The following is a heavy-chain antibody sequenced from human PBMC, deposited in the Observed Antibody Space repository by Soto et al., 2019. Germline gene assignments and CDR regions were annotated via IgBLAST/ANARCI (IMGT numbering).Heavy chain of an antibody. Sequence: PSETLSLTCTVSGGSISSYYWSWIRQPPGKGLEWIGYIYYSGSTNYNPSLKSRVTISVDTSKNQFSLKLSSVTAADTAVYYCASHSSGGYDLNYGGEETLITVPS. V-gene: IGHV4-59*08. CDR1: GGSISSYY. J-gene: IGHJ4*02. CDR3: ASHSSGGYDLNY. CDR2: IYYSGST. D-gene: IGHD5-12*01.